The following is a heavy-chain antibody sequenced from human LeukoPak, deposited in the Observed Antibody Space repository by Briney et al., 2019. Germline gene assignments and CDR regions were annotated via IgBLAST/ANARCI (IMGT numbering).Heavy chain of an antibody. Sequence: KPGGSLRLSCAASGFTFSSYSMNWVRQAPGKGLEWVSSISGSSSYIYYADSVKGRFTISRDNAKNSLYLQMNSLRAEDTAVYYCARIRGYSYGYPGRDAFDIWGQGTMVTVSS. CDR1: GFTFSSYS. V-gene: IGHV3-21*01. D-gene: IGHD5-18*01. J-gene: IGHJ3*02. CDR2: ISGSSSYI. CDR3: ARIRGYSYGYPGRDAFDI.